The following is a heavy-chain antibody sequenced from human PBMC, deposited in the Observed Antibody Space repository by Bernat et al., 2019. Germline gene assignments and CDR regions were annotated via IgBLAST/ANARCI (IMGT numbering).Heavy chain of an antibody. D-gene: IGHD4-17*01. CDR1: GASISSGDYY. J-gene: IGHJ4*02. Sequence: QVQLQESGPGLVKPSQTLSLTCAVSGASISSGDYYWSWVRQPPGKGLEWIGYIYYSGTTYYNPSLKSRVTISVDTSKNQFSLNLNSVTVADTAVYYCAREPWGYGDSHCWGQGTLVTVSS. CDR2: IYYSGTT. CDR3: AREPWGYGDSHC. V-gene: IGHV4-30-4*01.